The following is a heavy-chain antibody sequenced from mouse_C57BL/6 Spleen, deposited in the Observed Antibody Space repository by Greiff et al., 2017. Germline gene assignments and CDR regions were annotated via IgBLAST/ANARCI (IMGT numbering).Heavy chain of an antibody. D-gene: IGHD1-1*01. V-gene: IGHV1-55*01. Sequence: QVQLQQPGAELVKPGASVKMSCKASGYTFTSYWITWVKQRPGQGLEWIGDIYPGSGSTNYNEKFKSKATLTVDTSSSTAYMQLSSLTSEDSAVYYCARTPYYYGSSGNAMDYWGQGTSVTVSS. J-gene: IGHJ4*01. CDR1: GYTFTSYW. CDR3: ARTPYYYGSSGNAMDY. CDR2: IYPGSGST.